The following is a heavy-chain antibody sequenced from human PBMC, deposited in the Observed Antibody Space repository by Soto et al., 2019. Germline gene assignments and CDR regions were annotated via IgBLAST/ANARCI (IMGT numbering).Heavy chain of an antibody. Sequence: QVQLVQSGAEVKKPGASVKVSCNASGYNFSSYGISWVRQAPGQGLEWVGWISTYNGNTDYGQKLQGRVTMTTDTSTSTAYMELRSLRSDDTAVYYCARGRGELRFDPWGQGTLVTVSS. CDR3: ARGRGELRFDP. CDR1: GYNFSSYG. J-gene: IGHJ5*02. CDR2: ISTYNGNT. V-gene: IGHV1-18*01. D-gene: IGHD1-7*01.